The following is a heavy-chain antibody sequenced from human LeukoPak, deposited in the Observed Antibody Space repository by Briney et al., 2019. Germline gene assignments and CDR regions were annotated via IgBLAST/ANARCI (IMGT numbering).Heavy chain of an antibody. V-gene: IGHV4-4*07. J-gene: IGHJ6*03. CDR2: IHTSGST. D-gene: IGHD3-10*01. CDR3: ARGVREKNRGFLLYYYYYYMDV. Sequence: SETLSLTCTVSGGSISSYYWNWIRQPAGKGLEWIGRIHTSGSTNYNPSLKSRVTMSVDTSKNQFSLKLSSVTAADTAVYYCARGVREKNRGFLLYYYYYYMDVWGKGTTVAISS. CDR1: GGSISSYY.